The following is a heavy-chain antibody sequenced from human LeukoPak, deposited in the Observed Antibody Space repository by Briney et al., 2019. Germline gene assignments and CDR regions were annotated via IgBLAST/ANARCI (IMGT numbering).Heavy chain of an antibody. CDR2: IIPIFGTA. D-gene: IGHD3-10*01. Sequence: SVKVSCKASVGTFSSYAISGVRPAPGQGRAWMGGIIPIFGTANYAQKFQGRVTITADESTSTAYMELSSLRSEDTAVYYCASVMVRGVINDAFDIWGQGTMVTVSS. CDR3: ASVMVRGVINDAFDI. CDR1: VGTFSSYA. V-gene: IGHV1-69*13. J-gene: IGHJ3*02.